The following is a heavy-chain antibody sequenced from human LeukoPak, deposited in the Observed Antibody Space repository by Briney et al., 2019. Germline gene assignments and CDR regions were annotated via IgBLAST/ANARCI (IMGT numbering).Heavy chain of an antibody. V-gene: IGHV3-21*01. D-gene: IGHD3-10*01. J-gene: IGHJ4*02. CDR2: ISSSSSYI. CDR3: ARAMVRGVTDY. CDR1: GFTFGSYS. Sequence: PGGSLRLSCAASGFTFGSYSMNWVRQAPGKGLEWVSSISSSSSYIYYADSVKGRFTISRDNAKNSLYLQMNSLRAEDTAVYYCARAMVRGVTDYWGQGTLVTVSS.